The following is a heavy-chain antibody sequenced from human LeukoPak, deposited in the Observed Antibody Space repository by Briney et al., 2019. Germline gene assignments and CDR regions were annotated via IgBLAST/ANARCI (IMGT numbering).Heavy chain of an antibody. CDR3: ARAISGSYYGRIFDY. D-gene: IGHD1-26*01. V-gene: IGHV3-66*02. Sequence: GGSLRLSCAASGFTVSSNYMSWVRQAPGKGLEWVSVIYSGGSTYYADSVKGRFTISRDNSKNTLYLQMNSLRAEDTAVYYCARAISGSYYGRIFDYWGQGTLVTVSS. J-gene: IGHJ4*02. CDR1: GFTVSSNY. CDR2: IYSGGST.